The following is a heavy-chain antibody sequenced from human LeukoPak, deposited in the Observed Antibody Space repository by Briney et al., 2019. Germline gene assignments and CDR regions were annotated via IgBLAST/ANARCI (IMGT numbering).Heavy chain of an antibody. CDR1: GYTFTGYY. J-gene: IGHJ4*02. CDR2: INPNSGGT. V-gene: IGHV1-2*02. CDR3: ARVRRWELLSLDY. D-gene: IGHD1-26*01. Sequence: GASVKVSCKAPGYTFTGYYMHWVRQAPGQGLEWMGWINPNSGGTNYAQKFQGRVTMTRDTSISTAYMELSRLRSDDTAVYYCARVRRWELLSLDYWGQGTLVTVSS.